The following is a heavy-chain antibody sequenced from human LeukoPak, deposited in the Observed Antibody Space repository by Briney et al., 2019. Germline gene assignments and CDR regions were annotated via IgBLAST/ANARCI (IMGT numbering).Heavy chain of an antibody. CDR1: GYNFFTYG. Sequence: ASVKVSCKASGYNFFTYGITWVRQAPGQGVEGMGWMSPYKGNANYAQKFQDRVIMTTDTSTNTAFMEVRSLRSDDTAMYYCARGDFIISRDYLFFFDYWGQGSLVTVSS. CDR2: MSPYKGNA. D-gene: IGHD3-3*02. J-gene: IGHJ4*01. CDR3: ARGDFIISRDYLFFFDY. V-gene: IGHV1-18*01.